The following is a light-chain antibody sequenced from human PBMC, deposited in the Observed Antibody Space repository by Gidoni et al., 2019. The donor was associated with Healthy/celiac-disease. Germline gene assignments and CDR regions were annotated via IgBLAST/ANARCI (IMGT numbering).Light chain of an antibody. V-gene: IGKV3-20*01. CDR3: QQYGSSPRIT. J-gene: IGKJ5*01. CDR1: QSVSSSY. Sequence: EIELTRCPDTLSLSPGERATLSCRASQSVSSSYLAWYQQKPGQAPRLLIYGASSRATGIPDRFSGSGSGTDFTLTISRLESEDFAVYYCQQYGSSPRITFGQXTRLEIK. CDR2: GAS.